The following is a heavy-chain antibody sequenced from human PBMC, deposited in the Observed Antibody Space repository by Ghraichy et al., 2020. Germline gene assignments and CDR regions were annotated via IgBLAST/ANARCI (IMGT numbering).Heavy chain of an antibody. CDR3: ARGGIGSGWYGPFDL. J-gene: IGHJ2*01. Sequence: SQTLSLTCAVYGGSFSGYYWSWIRQPPGKGLEWIGEISHSGSTNYNPSLKSRVTISVDTSKNQFSLKLSSVTAADTAVYYCARGGIGSGWYGPFDLWGRGTLVTVSS. CDR1: GGSFSGYY. V-gene: IGHV4-34*01. D-gene: IGHD6-19*01. CDR2: ISHSGST.